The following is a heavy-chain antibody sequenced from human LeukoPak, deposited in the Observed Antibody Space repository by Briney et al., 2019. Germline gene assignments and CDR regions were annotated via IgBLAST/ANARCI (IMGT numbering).Heavy chain of an antibody. V-gene: IGHV4-30-2*01. CDR3: AREPEPTAYYYGSGSPVGYFDL. Sequence: SQTLSLTCTVSGGSISSGGYYWSWIRQPPGKGLEWIGYIYHSGSTYYNPSLKSRVTISVDTSKNQFSLKLSSVTAADTAVYYCAREPEPTAYYYGSGSPVGYFDLWGRGTLVTVSS. CDR1: GGSISSGGYY. CDR2: IYHSGST. J-gene: IGHJ2*01. D-gene: IGHD3-10*01.